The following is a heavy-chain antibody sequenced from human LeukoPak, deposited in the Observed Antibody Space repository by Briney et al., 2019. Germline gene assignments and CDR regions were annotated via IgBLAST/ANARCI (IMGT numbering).Heavy chain of an antibody. J-gene: IGHJ4*02. D-gene: IGHD3-22*01. Sequence: PGGSLRLSCAASGFTVSSNYMSWVRQAPGKGLEWVSVIYSGGSTYYADSVKGRFTISRDNSKNTLYLQMNSLRAEDTAVYYCARGLDSSGYQEGFDYWGQGTLVTVSS. CDR1: GFTVSSNY. CDR2: IYSGGST. CDR3: ARGLDSSGYQEGFDY. V-gene: IGHV3-66*01.